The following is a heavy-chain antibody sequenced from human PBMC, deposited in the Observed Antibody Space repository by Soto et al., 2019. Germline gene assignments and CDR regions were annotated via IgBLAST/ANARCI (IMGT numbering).Heavy chain of an antibody. CDR2: FDPEDGET. V-gene: IGHV1-24*01. CDR3: ATRASGYYAFDI. CDR1: GYTLTELS. Sequence: ASVKVSCNVSGYTLTELSMHWVRQAPGKGLEWMGGFDPEDGETIYAQKFQGRVTMTEDTSTDTAYMELSSLRSEDTAVYYCATRASGYYAFDIWGQGTMVTVSS. J-gene: IGHJ3*02. D-gene: IGHD3-3*01.